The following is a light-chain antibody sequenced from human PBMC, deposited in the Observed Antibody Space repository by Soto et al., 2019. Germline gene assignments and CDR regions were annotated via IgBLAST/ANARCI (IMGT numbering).Light chain of an antibody. CDR3: QQYMSYS. J-gene: IGKJ1*01. CDR1: QSISSG. Sequence: STLSACVGDRVTIICRASQSISSGLAWYQQKPGKAPKLLIYDGSSLESGVPSRFSGSGSGTEFTLTISSLQPGDFATYYCQQYMSYSFGQGTKVDI. V-gene: IGKV1-5*02. CDR2: DGS.